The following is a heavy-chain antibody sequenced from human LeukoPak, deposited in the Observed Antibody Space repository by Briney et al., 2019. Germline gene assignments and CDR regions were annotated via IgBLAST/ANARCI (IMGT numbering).Heavy chain of an antibody. CDR2: LYTRGTI. J-gene: IGHJ3*02. Sequence: SETLSLTCTVSGGSISSYYWSWIRQPAGKGLEWIGRLYTRGTIDYNPSLKSRVTMSVDTSRNQFSLNLYSVTAADTAVYYCANILSYGDSHGAFDIWGQGTMVTVSS. CDR3: ANILSYGDSHGAFDI. V-gene: IGHV4-4*07. D-gene: IGHD4-17*01. CDR1: GGSISSYY.